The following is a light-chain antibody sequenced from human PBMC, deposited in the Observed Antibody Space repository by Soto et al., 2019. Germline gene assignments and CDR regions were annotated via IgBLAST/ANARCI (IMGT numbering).Light chain of an antibody. CDR1: SSDVGSCDV. CDR2: EGS. Sequence: ALTHPASVSGSPGQSITISCTGTSSDVGSCDVVSWYQQHPGKVPKLLISEGSKRPSGVSNRFSGSKSGNTASLTISGLQAEDEADYYCSSYVGSNTYVFGTGTKVTVL. J-gene: IGLJ1*01. CDR3: SSYVGSNTYV. V-gene: IGLV2-23*01.